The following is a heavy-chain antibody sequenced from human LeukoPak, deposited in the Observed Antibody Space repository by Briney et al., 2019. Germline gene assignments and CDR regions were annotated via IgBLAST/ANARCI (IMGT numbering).Heavy chain of an antibody. CDR1: GYTFTSYY. D-gene: IGHD2-2*01. Sequence: ASVKVSCKASGYTFTSYYMHWVRQAPGQGLEWMGIINPSGGSTSYAQKFQGRVTMTRDTSTSTVYMELSRLRSDDTAVYYCARVVPAARLFHYYYYMNVWGKGTTVTVSS. V-gene: IGHV1-46*03. J-gene: IGHJ6*03. CDR3: ARVVPAARLFHYYYYMNV. CDR2: INPSGGST.